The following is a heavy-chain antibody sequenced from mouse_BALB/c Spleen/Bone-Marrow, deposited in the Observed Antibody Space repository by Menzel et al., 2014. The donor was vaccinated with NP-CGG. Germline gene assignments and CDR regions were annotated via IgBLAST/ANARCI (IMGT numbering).Heavy chain of an antibody. CDR3: ARGYDEGFAY. Sequence: EVQLQESGAELVKPGASVKLSCTASGFNIKDTYMHWVEQRPEQGLEWIGRIDPANGNTKYDPKFQGKATITADTSSNTAYLQLSSLTSEDTAVYYCARGYDEGFAYWGQGTLVTVSA. V-gene: IGHV14-3*02. CDR2: IDPANGNT. CDR1: GFNIKDTY. J-gene: IGHJ3*01. D-gene: IGHD2-14*01.